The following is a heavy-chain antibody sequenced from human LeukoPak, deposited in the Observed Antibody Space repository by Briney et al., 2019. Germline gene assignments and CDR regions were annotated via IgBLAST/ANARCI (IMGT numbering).Heavy chain of an antibody. CDR3: ARDKGPGYYYMDV. CDR1: GFTFSSYG. Sequence: GGSLRLSCAASGFTFSSYGMHWVRQAPGKGLEWVAFIRYDGSNKYYADSVKGRFTISRDNSKNTLYLQMNSLRAEDTALYYCARDKGPGYYYMDVWGKGTTVTVSS. J-gene: IGHJ6*03. D-gene: IGHD3-10*01. V-gene: IGHV3-30*02. CDR2: IRYDGSNK.